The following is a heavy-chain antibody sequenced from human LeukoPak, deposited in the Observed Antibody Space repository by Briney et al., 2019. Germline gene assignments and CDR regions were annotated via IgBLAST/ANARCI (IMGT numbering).Heavy chain of an antibody. V-gene: IGHV3-49*04. J-gene: IGHJ4*02. CDR1: GFTFSSDG. Sequence: GGSLRLSCAGSGFTFSSDGMNWVRQAPGKGLEWVGFIRSKAYGGTTEYAASVKGRFTISRDDSKSIAYLQMNSLKTEDTAVYYCTRETTSRWLRPFDYWGQGTLVTVSS. CDR2: IRSKAYGGTT. CDR3: TRETTSRWLRPFDY. D-gene: IGHD5-12*01.